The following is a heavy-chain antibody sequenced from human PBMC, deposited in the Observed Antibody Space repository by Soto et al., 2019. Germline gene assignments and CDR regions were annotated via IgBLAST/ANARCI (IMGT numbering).Heavy chain of an antibody. D-gene: IGHD4-17*01. Sequence: ASVKVSCKASGYTSTSYDINWVRQATGQGLEYLGWMNPNSGNTGYVQKFQGRVTMTRDTSISTAYMELSSLRSEDTAVYFCARGVKYGAYSRWFDPWGQGTLVTVSS. J-gene: IGHJ5*02. V-gene: IGHV1-8*01. CDR1: GYTSTSYD. CDR3: ARGVKYGAYSRWFDP. CDR2: MNPNSGNT.